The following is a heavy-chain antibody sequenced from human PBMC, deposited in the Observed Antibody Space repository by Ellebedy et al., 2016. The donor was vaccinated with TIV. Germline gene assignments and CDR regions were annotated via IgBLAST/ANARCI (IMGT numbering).Heavy chain of an antibody. D-gene: IGHD2-15*01. J-gene: IGHJ3*02. V-gene: IGHV4-39*01. CDR2: IYYSGGP. Sequence: MPSETLSLTCTVSGGSISSSSYYWGWIRQPPGRELEWIGSIYYSGGPYYNPSLKSRVTISVDTSKNQFSLKLSSVTAADTAVYYCARRGPYCSGGSCYEGDGFDIWGQGTMVTVSS. CDR3: ARRGPYCSGGSCYEGDGFDI. CDR1: GGSISSSSYY.